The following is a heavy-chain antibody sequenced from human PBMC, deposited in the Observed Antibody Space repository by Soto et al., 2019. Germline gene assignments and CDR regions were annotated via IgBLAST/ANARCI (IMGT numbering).Heavy chain of an antibody. CDR2: IHYTGNT. CDR3: ARDRTSVNWYFDL. CDR1: GDSISSYY. J-gene: IGHJ2*01. Sequence: QVQLQESGPGLVKPSETLSLTCTVSGDSISSYYWSWIRQPPGKGLEWIGYIHYTGNTNHNPSLKSRVTISVDTSKNQFSLNLSAVTAADTAVYYCARDRTSVNWYFDLWGRGTLVSVSS. V-gene: IGHV4-59*01. D-gene: IGHD2-2*01.